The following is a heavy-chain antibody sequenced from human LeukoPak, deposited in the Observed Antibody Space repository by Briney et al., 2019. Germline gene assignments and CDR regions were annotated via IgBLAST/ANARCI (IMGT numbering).Heavy chain of an antibody. V-gene: IGHV4-34*01. CDR3: ARDNWNYYYYYMDV. CDR1: GGSFSGYY. J-gene: IGHJ6*03. Sequence: SETLSLTCAVYGGSFSGYYWSWIRQPPGKGLEWIGEVNHSGSTNYNPSLKSRVTISVDTSKNQFSLKLSSVTAADTAVYYCARDNWNYYYYYMDVWGKGTTVTVSS. CDR2: VNHSGST. D-gene: IGHD1-20*01.